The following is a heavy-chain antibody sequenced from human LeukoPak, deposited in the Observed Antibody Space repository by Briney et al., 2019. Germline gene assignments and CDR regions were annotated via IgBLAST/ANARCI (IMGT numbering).Heavy chain of an antibody. J-gene: IGHJ6*02. CDR1: GYTFTSYD. D-gene: IGHD2-2*02. V-gene: IGHV1-8*01. Sequence: SVKVSCKASGYTFTSYDINWVRQATGQGLEWMGWMNPNSCNTGYAQKFQGRVTMTRNTSISTAYMELSSLRSEDTAVYYCARGARYCSSTSCYTNYYYYGMDVWGQGTTVTVSS. CDR3: ARGARYCSSTSCYTNYYYYGMDV. CDR2: MNPNSCNT.